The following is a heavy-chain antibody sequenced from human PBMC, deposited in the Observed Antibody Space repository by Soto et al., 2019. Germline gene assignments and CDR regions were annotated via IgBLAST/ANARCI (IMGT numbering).Heavy chain of an antibody. Sequence: QVQLVQSGAEVKKPGSSVKVSCKASGGTFSTNTISWVRQAPGQGLEWMGGIMPIFGSANYAQKFQGRVTITADEYTRTVYMELSRLRSEDTAVDYCARQFDSDTSGYYYAYWGQGTLVTVSS. J-gene: IGHJ4*02. CDR3: ARQFDSDTSGYYYAY. CDR2: IMPIFGSA. D-gene: IGHD3-22*01. V-gene: IGHV1-69*01. CDR1: GGTFSTNT.